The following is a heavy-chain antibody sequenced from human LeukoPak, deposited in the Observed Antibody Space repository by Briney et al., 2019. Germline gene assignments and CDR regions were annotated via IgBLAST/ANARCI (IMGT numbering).Heavy chain of an antibody. CDR3: SRPKYAYDRNGFYTENFFDA. V-gene: IGHV4-38-2*01. CDR2: TWHTGSA. CDR1: GSSITTDFY. J-gene: IGHJ4*02. D-gene: IGHD3-22*01. Sequence: SETLSLTCSVSGSSITTDFYWARIRQPPGKGLEWIADTWHTGSAYFNPSLKSRVTMSVDTSKNQLSLRLTSVTAADTAVYFCSRPKYAYDRNGFYTENFFDASGVGTLVTVSS.